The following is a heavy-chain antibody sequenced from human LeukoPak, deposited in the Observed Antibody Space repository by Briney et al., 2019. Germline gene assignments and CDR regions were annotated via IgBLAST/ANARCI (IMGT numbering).Heavy chain of an antibody. CDR2: MDPNSGNS. D-gene: IGHD3-10*01. V-gene: IGHV1-8*01. CDR1: GYTFTSYD. Sequence: GASVKVSCKASGYTFTSYDINWVRQATGQGLEWMGWMDPNSGNSAYAQKFQGRVTMTRDTSISTANMDLSSLRSDDTAVYYCARRRGGSGTTLITWGQGTLVTVSS. CDR3: ARRRGGSGTTLIT. J-gene: IGHJ5*02.